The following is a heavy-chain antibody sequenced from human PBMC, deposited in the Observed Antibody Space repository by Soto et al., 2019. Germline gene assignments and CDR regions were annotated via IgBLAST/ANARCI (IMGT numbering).Heavy chain of an antibody. CDR3: ARDYGGNSDRWFDP. V-gene: IGHV1-69*13. J-gene: IGHJ5*02. CDR2: IIPIFGTA. D-gene: IGHD4-17*01. Sequence: SVKVSCKASGGTFSSYAISWVRQAPGQGLEWMGGIIPIFGTANYAQKFQGRVTITADESTSTAYMELSSLRSEDTAVYYCARDYGGNSDRWFDPWGQGTLVTVS. CDR1: GGTFSSYA.